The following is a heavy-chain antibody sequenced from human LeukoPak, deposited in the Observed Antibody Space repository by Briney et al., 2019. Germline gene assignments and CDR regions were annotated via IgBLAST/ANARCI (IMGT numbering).Heavy chain of an antibody. CDR2: IYYSGST. CDR3: ARGPYYDFWSGPYYYGMDV. D-gene: IGHD3-3*01. Sequence: SETLSLTCTVSGGSISSSSYYWGWIRQPPGKGLEWIGSIYYSGSTYYNPSLKSRVTISVDTSKNQFSLKLSSVTAADTAVYYCARGPYYDFWSGPYYYGMDVWGQGTTVTVSS. J-gene: IGHJ6*02. CDR1: GGSISSSSYY. V-gene: IGHV4-39*01.